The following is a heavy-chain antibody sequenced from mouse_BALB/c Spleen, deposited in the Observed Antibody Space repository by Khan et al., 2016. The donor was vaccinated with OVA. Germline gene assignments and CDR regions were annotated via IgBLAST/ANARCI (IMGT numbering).Heavy chain of an antibody. Sequence: EVELVESGGDLVKPGGSLKLSCAASGFTFSTYGMSWVRQTPDKRLEWVATISSGGSYTYYPDSVKGRFTISRDNAKNTLYLHMSSLKSEDTAMYYGARLAYDDNREGLANGGQETLVTVSA. D-gene: IGHD2-12*01. V-gene: IGHV5-6*01. CDR3: ARLAYDDNREGLAN. CDR1: GFTFSTYG. CDR2: ISSGGSYT. J-gene: IGHJ3*01.